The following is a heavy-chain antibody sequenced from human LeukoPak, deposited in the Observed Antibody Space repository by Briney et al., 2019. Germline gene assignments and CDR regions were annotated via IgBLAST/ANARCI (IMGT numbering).Heavy chain of an antibody. Sequence: PSETLSLTCTVSGGSISSSSYYWGWIRQPPGKGLEWIGSIYYSGSTYYNPSLKSRVTISVDTSKNQFSLKLSSVTAADTAVYYCARSQEVLLWFGELPYFDYWGQGTLVTVSS. V-gene: IGHV4-39*07. CDR3: ARSQEVLLWFGELPYFDY. CDR1: GGSISSSSYY. CDR2: IYYSGST. J-gene: IGHJ4*02. D-gene: IGHD3-10*01.